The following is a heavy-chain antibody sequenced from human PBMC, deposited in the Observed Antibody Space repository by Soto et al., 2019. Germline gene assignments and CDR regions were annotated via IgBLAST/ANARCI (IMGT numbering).Heavy chain of an antibody. CDR3: ARAPYHFDWLLGFDY. CDR2: ISSSSSTI. CDR1: GFTFSSYS. V-gene: IGHV3-48*02. D-gene: IGHD3-9*01. Sequence: EVQLVESGGGLVQPGGSLRLSCAASGFTFSSYSMNWVRQAPGKGREWVSYISSSSSTIYYADSVKGRFTISRDNAKNSLYLQMNSLRDEDTAVYYCARAPYHFDWLLGFDYWGQGTLVTVSS. J-gene: IGHJ4*02.